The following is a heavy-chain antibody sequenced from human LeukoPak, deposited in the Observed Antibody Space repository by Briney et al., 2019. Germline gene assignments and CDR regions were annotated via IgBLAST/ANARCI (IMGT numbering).Heavy chain of an antibody. CDR1: GGSISSSSYY. CDR3: ARAMIVVVITGDAFDI. Sequence: PSETLSLTCTVSGGSISSSSYYWGWIRQPPGKGLEWIGSIYYSGSTYYNPSLKSRVTISVDTSKNQFSLKLSSVTAADTAVYYCARAMIVVVITGDAFDIWGQGTMVTVSS. J-gene: IGHJ3*02. CDR2: IYYSGST. D-gene: IGHD3-22*01. V-gene: IGHV4-39*07.